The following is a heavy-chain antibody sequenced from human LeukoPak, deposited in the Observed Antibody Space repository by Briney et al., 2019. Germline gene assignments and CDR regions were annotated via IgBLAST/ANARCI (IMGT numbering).Heavy chain of an antibody. J-gene: IGHJ6*02. D-gene: IGHD5-24*01. CDR3: ARDQLGTPRGGMGV. CDR2: IIPIFGTA. V-gene: IGHV1-69*13. CDR1: GGTFSSYA. Sequence: SVKVSCKASGGTFSSYAISWVRQAPGQGLEWMGGIIPIFGTANYAQKFQGRVTITADESTSTAYMELSSLRSEDTAVYYCARDQLGTPRGGMGVWGQGTTVTVSS.